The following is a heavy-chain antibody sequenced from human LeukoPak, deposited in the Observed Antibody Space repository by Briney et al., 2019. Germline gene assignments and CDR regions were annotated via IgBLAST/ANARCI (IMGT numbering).Heavy chain of an antibody. V-gene: IGHV3-30*02. J-gene: IGHJ1*01. D-gene: IGHD5-18*01. CDR2: IRYDGSNK. CDR1: GFTFSSYW. CDR3: AKDRGYSWDFQH. Sequence: PGGSLRLSCAASGFTFSSYWMHWVRQAPGKGLEWVAFIRYDGSNKYYADSVKGRFTISRDNSKNTLYLQMNSLRAEDTAVYYCAKDRGYSWDFQHWGQGTLVTVSS.